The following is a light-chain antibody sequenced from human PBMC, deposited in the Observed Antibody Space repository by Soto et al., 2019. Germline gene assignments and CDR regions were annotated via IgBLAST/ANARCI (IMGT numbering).Light chain of an antibody. V-gene: IGLV1-47*02. Sequence: QPVLTQPPSASGTPGQRVTISCSGSSSNIGSNYVYWYQQLPGTAPKLLIYSNNQRPSGVPDRFSGSKSGTSASLAISGLRSEDEADYYCAAWDDSLSGYVFGTGTKLTGL. CDR1: SSNIGSNY. CDR2: SNN. CDR3: AAWDDSLSGYV. J-gene: IGLJ1*01.